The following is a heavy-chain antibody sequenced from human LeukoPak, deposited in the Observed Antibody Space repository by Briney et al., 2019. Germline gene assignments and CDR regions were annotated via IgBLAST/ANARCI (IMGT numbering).Heavy chain of an antibody. CDR1: GGSISSSGYY. D-gene: IGHD2-2*01. Sequence: PSETLSLTCTVSGGSISSSGYYWGWIRQPPGKGLEWIGSIYYSGSTYYIPSLKSQVTISVDTSKNQFSLKLSSVTAADTAVYYCARRGSTGYFSTTSCYRWFDPSGQGTLVTVYS. CDR3: ARRGSTGYFSTTSCYRWFDP. V-gene: IGHV4-39*07. J-gene: IGHJ5*02. CDR2: IYYSGST.